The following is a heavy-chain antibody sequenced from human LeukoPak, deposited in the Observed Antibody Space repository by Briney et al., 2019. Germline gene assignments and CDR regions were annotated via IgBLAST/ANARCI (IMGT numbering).Heavy chain of an antibody. J-gene: IGHJ4*02. CDR3: AREGGSFLRYFDS. Sequence: GGSLRLSCAASGFTFSSYWMNWVRQAPGEGLVWVSRISSDESSTNYADSVKGRFTISRDNTKNTLYLQMNSLRAEDTAVYFCAREGGSFLRYFDSWGQGTLVTVSS. V-gene: IGHV3-74*01. D-gene: IGHD1-26*01. CDR1: GFTFSSYW. CDR2: ISSDESST.